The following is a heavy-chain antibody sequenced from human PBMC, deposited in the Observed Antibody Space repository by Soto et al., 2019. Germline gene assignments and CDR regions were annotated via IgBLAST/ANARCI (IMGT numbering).Heavy chain of an antibody. V-gene: IGHV3-30-3*01. CDR2: ISYDGSNK. Sequence: QVQLVESGGGVVQPGRSLRLSCAASGFTFSSYAMHWVRQAPGKGLEWVAVISYDGSNKYYADSVKGRFTISRDNSKNTLYLQMNSLRAEDTAVYYCARALAVDYWGQGTLVTVSS. CDR3: ARALAVDY. J-gene: IGHJ4*02. CDR1: GFTFSSYA.